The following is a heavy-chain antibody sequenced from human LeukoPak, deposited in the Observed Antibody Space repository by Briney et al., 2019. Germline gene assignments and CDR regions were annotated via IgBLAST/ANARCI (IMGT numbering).Heavy chain of an antibody. V-gene: IGHV3-9*01. Sequence: GGSLRLSCAASGFTFDDYAMHWVRQAPGKGLEWVSGISWNSGSIGYADSVKGRFTISRDNAKNSLYLQMNSLRAEDTALYCGDCYFDYWGQGTLVTVSS. CDR3: DCYFDY. J-gene: IGHJ4*02. CDR1: GFTFDDYA. CDR2: ISWNSGSI.